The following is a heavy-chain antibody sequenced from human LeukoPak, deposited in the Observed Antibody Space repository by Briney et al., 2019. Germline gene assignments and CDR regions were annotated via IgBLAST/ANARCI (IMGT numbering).Heavy chain of an antibody. J-gene: IGHJ3*01. V-gene: IGHV3-13*04. CDR1: GFTLSSYD. CDR3: ARAGAYDGFGV. CDR2: IGSAGDT. Sequence: GGPLRLSCAASGFTLSSYDMHWVRQTPGKGLEWVSAIGSAGDTYYPGSVKGRFTISRENAKNSLYLQMNSLRAGDTAVYYCARAGAYDGFGVWGQGTMVTVSS. D-gene: IGHD3-16*01.